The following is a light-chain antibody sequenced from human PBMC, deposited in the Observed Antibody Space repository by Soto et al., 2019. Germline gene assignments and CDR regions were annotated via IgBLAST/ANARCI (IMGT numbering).Light chain of an antibody. V-gene: IGKV1-5*01. CDR2: DAS. J-gene: IGKJ1*01. CDR3: QQYKSYPWT. CDR1: EGVKSW. Sequence: DIHLTHSPSTLSASVGDRVTITCRASEGVKSWLAWYQQKPGKAPKLLIYDASSLESGVPSRFSGSGSGTEFSLTISSLQPDDFASYYCQQYKSYPWTFGQGTKVDLK.